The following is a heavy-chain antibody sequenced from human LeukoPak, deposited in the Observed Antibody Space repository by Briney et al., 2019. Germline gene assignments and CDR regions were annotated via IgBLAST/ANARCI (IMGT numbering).Heavy chain of an antibody. J-gene: IGHJ5*02. CDR1: GFTLSEYG. D-gene: IGHD3-22*01. CDR2: VSYDGSDR. Sequence: GGSLRLSCAASGFTLSEYGIHWVRQAPGKGLEWVAVVSYDGSDRYYADSVKGRFTISRDISGDTVSLQMNSLRVEDTALYFCARDRINMMVLVHDSGLDLWGQGTLVTVSS. CDR3: ARDRINMMVLVHDSGLDL. V-gene: IGHV3-30*01.